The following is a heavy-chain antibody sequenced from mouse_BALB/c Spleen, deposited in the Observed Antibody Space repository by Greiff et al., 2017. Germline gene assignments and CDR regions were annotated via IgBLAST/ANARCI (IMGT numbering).Heavy chain of an antibody. V-gene: IGHV1S81*02. Sequence: VQLQQSGAELVKPGASVKLSCKASGYTFTSYYMYWVKQRPGQGLEWIGGINPSNGGTNFNEKFKSKATLTVDKSSSTAYMQLSSLTSEDSAVYYCTRRHGYRFYYAMDYWGQGTSVTVSS. CDR1: GYTFTSYY. CDR3: TRRHGYRFYYAMDY. D-gene: IGHD2-2*01. CDR2: INPSNGGT. J-gene: IGHJ4*01.